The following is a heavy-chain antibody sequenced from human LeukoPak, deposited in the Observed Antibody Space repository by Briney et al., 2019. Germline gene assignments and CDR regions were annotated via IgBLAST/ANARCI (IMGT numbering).Heavy chain of an antibody. J-gene: IGHJ5*02. CDR1: GGSISSSNW. V-gene: IGHV4-4*02. D-gene: IGHD2-2*01. Sequence: SETLSLTCAVSGGSISSSNWWSWVRQPPGKGLEWIGEIYHSGSTNYNPSLKSRVTISVDKSKNQFSLELSSVTAADTAVYYCARRGCSSTSCFAGWFDPWGQGTLVTVSS. CDR3: ARRGCSSTSCFAGWFDP. CDR2: IYHSGST.